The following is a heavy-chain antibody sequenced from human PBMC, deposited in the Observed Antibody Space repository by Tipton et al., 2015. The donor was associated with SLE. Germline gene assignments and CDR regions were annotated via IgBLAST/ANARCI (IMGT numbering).Heavy chain of an antibody. D-gene: IGHD6-13*01. CDR2: IYRSGST. J-gene: IGHJ4*02. V-gene: IGHV4-38-2*01. CDR1: GNSVGSDYY. Sequence: TLSLTCAVSGNSVGSDYYWAWIRQPPGKALEWMGTIYRSGSTYSNPSHKSRATISLDTSKTQFSLNLYSVTAADTAVYYCAGKYTTSWVDSFDFWGQGTRGTVSS. CDR3: AGKYTTSWVDSFDF.